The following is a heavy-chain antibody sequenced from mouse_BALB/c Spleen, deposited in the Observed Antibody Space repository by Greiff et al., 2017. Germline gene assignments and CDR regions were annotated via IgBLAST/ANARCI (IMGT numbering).Heavy chain of an antibody. CDR3: ARDRAMDY. Sequence: EVQGVESGGGLVKPGGSLKLSCAASGFTFSDYGMAWVRQAPGKGPEWVAFISNLAYSIYYADTVTGRFTISRENAKNTLYLEMSSLRSEDTAMYYCARDRAMDYWGQGTSVTVSS. V-gene: IGHV5-15*02. CDR1: GFTFSDYG. CDR2: ISNLAYSI. J-gene: IGHJ4*01.